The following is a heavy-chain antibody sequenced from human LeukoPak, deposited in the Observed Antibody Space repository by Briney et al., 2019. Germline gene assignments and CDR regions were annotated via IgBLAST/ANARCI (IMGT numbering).Heavy chain of an antibody. Sequence: SETLSLTCTVSGGSISSGSYYWSWIRQPAGKGLEWIGRIYTSGSTNYNPSLKSRVTISVDTSKNQFSLKLSSVTAADTAVYYCARSPRVLRYFDWLPGGYFDYWGQGTLVTVSS. V-gene: IGHV4-61*02. CDR2: IYTSGST. CDR3: ARSPRVLRYFDWLPGGYFDY. CDR1: GGSISSGSYY. J-gene: IGHJ4*02. D-gene: IGHD3-9*01.